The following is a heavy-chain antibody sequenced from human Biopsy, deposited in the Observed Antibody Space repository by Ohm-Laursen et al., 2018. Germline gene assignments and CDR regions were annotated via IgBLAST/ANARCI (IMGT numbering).Heavy chain of an antibody. V-gene: IGHV1-2*02. CDR3: AKGQDLRGGAEYFQH. Sequence: GASVKVSCKASGYTFTGQYLHWVRQVPGQGLEWMGWINPHSGTTKFAQDFQGRVTMTGDTSITTAYMELRRLRSDDTAVYYCAKGQDLRGGAEYFQHSGQGALVTVSS. CDR2: INPHSGTT. D-gene: IGHD2-15*01. CDR1: GYTFTGQY. J-gene: IGHJ1*01.